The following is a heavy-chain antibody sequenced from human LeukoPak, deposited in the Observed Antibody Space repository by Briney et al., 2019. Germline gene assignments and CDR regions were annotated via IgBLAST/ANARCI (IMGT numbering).Heavy chain of an antibody. CDR3: ATGLFEEGNNWFDP. V-gene: IGHV1-2*06. J-gene: IGHJ5*02. CDR1: GYTFTDYY. Sequence: ASVKVSCRASGYTFTDYYMHWVRQAPGQGLEWLGQINPYKGDTNYAHRFQGRVTMTRDTSITTAYMELSRLTYDDTAVYYCATGLFEEGNNWFDPWGQGTLVTVSS. CDR2: INPYKGDT.